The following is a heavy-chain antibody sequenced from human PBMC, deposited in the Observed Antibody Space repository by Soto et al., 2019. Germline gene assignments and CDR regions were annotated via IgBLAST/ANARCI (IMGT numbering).Heavy chain of an antibody. CDR1: GFTFTSFT. D-gene: IGHD4-17*01. J-gene: IGHJ5*02. Sequence: QVHLVESGGGVVQPGGSLSLSCATSGFTFTSFTMHWVRQAPGKGLEWIAVMSYDGARTDYADAVKGRFTISRDTSKNTLYLQMNKLSPDDTAMYYCARDRPYGHPNWFDPWGQATLVTVTS. CDR2: MSYDGART. CDR3: ARDRPYGHPNWFDP. V-gene: IGHV3-30-3*01.